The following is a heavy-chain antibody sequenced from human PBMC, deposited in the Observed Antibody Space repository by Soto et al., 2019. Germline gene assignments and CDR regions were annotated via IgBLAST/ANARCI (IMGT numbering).Heavy chain of an antibody. V-gene: IGHV4-34*01. J-gene: IGHJ1*01. CDR3: ARGDVMTTVTKYFQH. Sequence: SETLSLTCAVYGGSFSGYYWSWIRQPPGKGLEWIGEINHSGSTNYNPSLKSRVTISVDTSKNQFSLKLSSVTAADTAVYYCARGDVMTTVTKYFQHWGQGTLVTVSS. D-gene: IGHD4-17*01. CDR2: INHSGST. CDR1: GGSFSGYY.